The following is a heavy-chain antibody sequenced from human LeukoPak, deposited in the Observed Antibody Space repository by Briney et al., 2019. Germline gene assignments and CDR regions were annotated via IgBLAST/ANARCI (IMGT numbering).Heavy chain of an antibody. CDR3: AKGRVGHSPGYYYGNDAFDI. D-gene: IGHD3-22*01. J-gene: IGHJ3*02. Sequence: GGSLRLSCAASGFTFSGYAMTWVRQAPGKGLEWGSTISGSGDIIYYADSVKGRFTISRDNPKNTLYLQMNGLRAEDTAVYYCAKGRVGHSPGYYYGNDAFDIWGQGTMVTVSS. CDR2: ISGSGDII. CDR1: GFTFSGYA. V-gene: IGHV3-23*01.